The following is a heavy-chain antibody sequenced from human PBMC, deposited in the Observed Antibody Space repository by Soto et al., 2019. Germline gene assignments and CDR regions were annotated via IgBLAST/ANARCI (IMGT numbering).Heavy chain of an antibody. Sequence: VQLLESGGGLVQPGGSLRLSCAASGFTLNSYAISWVRQAPGKGLEWVSAISGSGVSTYYAYSVKGRFTISRDNSKNTLYLQMNSLRAEDTAVYDFAKNRVSSMDVWGQAPTVTVSS. J-gene: IGHJ6*02. V-gene: IGHV3-23*01. CDR3: AKNRVSSMDV. CDR2: ISGSGVST. CDR1: GFTLNSYA.